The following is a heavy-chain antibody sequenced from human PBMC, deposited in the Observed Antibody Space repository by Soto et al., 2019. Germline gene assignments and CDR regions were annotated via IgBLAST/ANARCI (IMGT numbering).Heavy chain of an antibody. Sequence: GGSLRLSCAASGFTFSSYAMSWVRQAPGKGLEWVSAISGSGGSTYYADSVKGRFTISRDNSKNTLYLQMNNLRAEDTAVYYCANPTLGYCSSTSCPTEDAFDIWGQGTMVTVSS. J-gene: IGHJ3*02. CDR2: ISGSGGST. CDR3: ANPTLGYCSSTSCPTEDAFDI. V-gene: IGHV3-23*01. CDR1: GFTFSSYA. D-gene: IGHD2-2*01.